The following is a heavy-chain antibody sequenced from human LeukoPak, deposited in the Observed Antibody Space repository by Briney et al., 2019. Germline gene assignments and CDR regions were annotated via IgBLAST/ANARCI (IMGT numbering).Heavy chain of an antibody. D-gene: IGHD2-15*01. CDR3: ARDPQVVVTATRYPYYMDV. Sequence: ASVKVSCKASGYTFTDYYKHWVRQAPGQGLEWMGWINPKSGGTNCAQKFQGRVTMTSDTSISTAYMELSRLRSDDTAVYYCARDPQVVVTATRYPYYMDVWGKGTTVTISS. CDR2: INPKSGGT. J-gene: IGHJ6*03. CDR1: GYTFTDYY. V-gene: IGHV1-2*02.